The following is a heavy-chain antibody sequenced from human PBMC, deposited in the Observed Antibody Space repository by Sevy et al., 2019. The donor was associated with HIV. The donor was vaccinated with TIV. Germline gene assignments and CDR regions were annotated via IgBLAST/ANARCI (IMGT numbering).Heavy chain of an antibody. Sequence: SETLSLTCTVSGGSISSSSYYWGWILQPPGKGLEWIGSLYYSGSTYYNPSLKSRVSMSADRSKKQFSLKVTSVTAADTAVYYCATLTYYYDSSGLDAFGIWGQGTMVTVSS. V-gene: IGHV4-39*01. CDR2: LYYSGST. CDR1: GGSISSSSYY. D-gene: IGHD3-22*01. J-gene: IGHJ3*02. CDR3: ATLTYYYDSSGLDAFGI.